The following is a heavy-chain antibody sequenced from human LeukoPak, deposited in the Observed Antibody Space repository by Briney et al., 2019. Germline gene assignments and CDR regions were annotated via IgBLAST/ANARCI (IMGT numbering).Heavy chain of an antibody. D-gene: IGHD6-19*01. CDR1: GFTFSSTW. V-gene: IGHV3-7*01. CDR2: INQDGSEK. Sequence: GGSLRLPCAASGFTFSSTWMSWVRQAPGKGLEWVANINQDGSEKNYVDSVKGRFTISRDNAKNSLYLQMNSLRVEDTAVYYCARDVVAGHFDYWGQGTLVTVSS. J-gene: IGHJ4*02. CDR3: ARDVVAGHFDY.